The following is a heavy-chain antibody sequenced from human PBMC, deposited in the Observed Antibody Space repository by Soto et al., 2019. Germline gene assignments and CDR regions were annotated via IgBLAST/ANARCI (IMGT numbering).Heavy chain of an antibody. D-gene: IGHD6-6*01. CDR2: ISGSGGST. J-gene: IGHJ4*02. CDR3: AKDHGQGIAAHPFDY. Sequence: GGSLRLSCAASGFTFSSYAMSWVRQAPGKGLEWVSAISGSGGSTYYADSVKGRFTISRDNSKNTLYLQMNSLRAEDTAVYYCAKDHGQGIAAHPFDYWGQGTLVTVSS. V-gene: IGHV3-23*01. CDR1: GFTFSSYA.